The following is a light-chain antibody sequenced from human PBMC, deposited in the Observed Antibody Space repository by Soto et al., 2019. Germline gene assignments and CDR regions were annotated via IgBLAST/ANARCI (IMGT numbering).Light chain of an antibody. CDR3: AAWDDSLNAVV. Sequence: QSVLTQPPSASGTPGQRVTISCSGRSSNIGSNTVNWYQHLPGTAPKLLIYSNNQRPSGVPDRFSGSKSGTSASLAISGLQSEDEADYFCAAWDDSLNAVVFGGGTKVTVL. CDR2: SNN. V-gene: IGLV1-44*01. J-gene: IGLJ2*01. CDR1: SSNIGSNT.